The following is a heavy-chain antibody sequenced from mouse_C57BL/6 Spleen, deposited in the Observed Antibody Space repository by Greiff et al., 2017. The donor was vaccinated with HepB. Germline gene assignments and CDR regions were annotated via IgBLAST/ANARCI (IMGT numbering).Heavy chain of an antibody. V-gene: IGHV1-22*01. D-gene: IGHD2-3*01. CDR3: ASGGYSHFDY. CDR1: GYTFTDYN. CDR2: INPNNGGT. Sequence: VQLQQSGPELVKPGASVKMSCKASGYTFTDYNMHWVKQSHGKSLEWIGYINPNNGGTSYNQKFKGKATLTVNKSSSPAYMERRSLTSEDSAVYYCASGGYSHFDYWGQGTTLTVSS. J-gene: IGHJ2*01.